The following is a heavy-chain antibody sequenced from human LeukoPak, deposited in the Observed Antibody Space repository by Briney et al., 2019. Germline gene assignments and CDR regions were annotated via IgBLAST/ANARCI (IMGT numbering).Heavy chain of an antibody. V-gene: IGHV4-59*11. J-gene: IGHJ4*02. D-gene: IGHD3-22*01. CDR1: GGSISSHY. CDR3: ARDRPMTWGFDY. CDR2: IYYSGST. Sequence: KPSETLSLTCTVSGGSISSHYWSWVRQPPGKGLEWIGYIYYSGSTNYNPSLKSRVTISVDTSKNQFSLKLSSVTAADTAVYYCARDRPMTWGFDYWGQGTLVTVSS.